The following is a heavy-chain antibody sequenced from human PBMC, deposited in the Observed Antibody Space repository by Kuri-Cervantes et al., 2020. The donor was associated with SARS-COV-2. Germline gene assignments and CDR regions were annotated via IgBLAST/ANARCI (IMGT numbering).Heavy chain of an antibody. V-gene: IGHV3-53*01. J-gene: IGHJ4*02. D-gene: IGHD2-15*01. CDR3: ARDRKWWYY. Sequence: GGSLRLSCAASGFLVSSNYMTWVRQAPGKGLEWVSVIYTGGTTRYADSVKGRFTISRDNAKNSLYLQMNSLRAEDTAVYYCARDRKWWYYWGQGTLVTVSS. CDR2: IYTGGTT. CDR1: GFLVSSNY.